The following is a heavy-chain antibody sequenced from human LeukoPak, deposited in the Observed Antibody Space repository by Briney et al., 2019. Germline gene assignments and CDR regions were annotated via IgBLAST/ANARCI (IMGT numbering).Heavy chain of an antibody. CDR1: GGSFSNYY. J-gene: IGHJ4*02. CDR3: ARGPVYCSGGNCYAYYFDY. V-gene: IGHV4-34*01. CDR2: INHSGST. Sequence: SETLSLTCAVYGGSFSNYYWNWIRQPPGKGLEWIGEINHSGSTNYNPSLKSRVIISVDTSKNQFSLKLSSVTAADTAIYYCARGPVYCSGGNCYAYYFDYWGRGTLVTVSS. D-gene: IGHD2-15*01.